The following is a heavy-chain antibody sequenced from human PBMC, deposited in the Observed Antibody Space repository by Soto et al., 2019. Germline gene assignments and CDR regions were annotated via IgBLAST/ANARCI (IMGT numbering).Heavy chain of an antibody. CDR3: ARSQDSSGYWNNCFDP. J-gene: IGHJ5*02. Sequence: QVQLVQSGAEVKMPGSSVKVSCKASGGTFSTYAMTWVRQAPGQGLEWMGGIIPIFGTANYPQKFQGRVTITADESTSTAYMERSSLRSEDTAVYYCARSQDSSGYWNNCFDPWGQGTLVTVSS. D-gene: IGHD3-22*01. CDR2: IIPIFGTA. V-gene: IGHV1-69*01. CDR1: GGTFSTYA.